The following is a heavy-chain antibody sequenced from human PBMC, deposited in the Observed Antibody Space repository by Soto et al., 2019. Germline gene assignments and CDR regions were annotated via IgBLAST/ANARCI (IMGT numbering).Heavy chain of an antibody. V-gene: IGHV3-33*01. CDR2: IWYDGSNK. J-gene: IGHJ4*02. CDR1: GFTFSSYG. D-gene: IGHD2-15*01. CDR3: ARDRAASFDY. Sequence: QVQLVESGGGVVQPGRSLRLSCAASGFTFSSYGMHWVRQAPGKGLEWVAVIWYDGSNKYYADSVKGRFTISRDXSKNXXXLQMNSLRAEDTAVYYCARDRAASFDYWGQGTLVTVSS.